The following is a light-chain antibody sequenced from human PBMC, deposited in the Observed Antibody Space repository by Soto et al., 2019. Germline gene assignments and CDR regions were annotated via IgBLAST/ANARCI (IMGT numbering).Light chain of an antibody. CDR1: QGVGTN. CDR3: QQYDAWPPGT. V-gene: IGKV3-15*01. CDR2: GAS. Sequence: EMLMTQSPATLSVSPGERATLSCRASQGVGTNLAWYQQKPGQAPRLLIYGASTRATGIPARFSGSGSGTEFTLTISGLQSEDFAVYYFQQYDAWPPGTFGQGTKVEFK. J-gene: IGKJ1*01.